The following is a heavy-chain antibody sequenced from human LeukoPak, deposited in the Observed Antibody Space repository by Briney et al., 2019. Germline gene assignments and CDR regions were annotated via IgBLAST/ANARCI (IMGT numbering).Heavy chain of an antibody. CDR1: GYTFTGYY. J-gene: IGHJ4*02. D-gene: IGHD6-19*01. CDR3: ARDKRLYSSGSYYFDY. CDR2: INPNSGGT. Sequence: ASVKVSCKASGYTFTGYYMHWVRQAPGQRLEWMGWINPNSGGTNYAQKFQGRVTMTRDTSISTAYMELSRLRSDDTAVYYCARDKRLYSSGSYYFDYWGQGTLFTVSS. V-gene: IGHV1-2*02.